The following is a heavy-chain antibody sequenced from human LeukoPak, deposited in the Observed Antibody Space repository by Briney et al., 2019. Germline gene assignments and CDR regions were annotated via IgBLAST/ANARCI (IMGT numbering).Heavy chain of an antibody. J-gene: IGHJ5*02. CDR2: ISGSGGST. CDR3: ARVSRYSSGWENNWFDP. CDR1: GFTFSSYE. V-gene: IGHV3-23*01. D-gene: IGHD6-19*01. Sequence: GGSLRLSCAASGFTFSSYEMNWVRQAPGKGLEWVSAISGSGGSTYYADSVKGRFTISRDNSKNTLYLQMNSLRAEDTAVYYCARVSRYSSGWENNWFDPWGQGTLVTVSS.